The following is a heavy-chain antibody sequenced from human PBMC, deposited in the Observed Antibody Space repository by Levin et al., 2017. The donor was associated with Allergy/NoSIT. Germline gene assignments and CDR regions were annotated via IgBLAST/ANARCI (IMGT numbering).Heavy chain of an antibody. CDR2: IVVGSGNT. CDR3: AALGYCSGGNGHDPNCGGDLNDY. CDR1: GFTFTSSA. J-gene: IGHJ4*02. V-gene: IGHV1-58*01. Sequence: SVKVSCKASGFTFTSSAVQWVRQARGQRLEWIGWIVVGSGNTNYAQKFQERVTITRDMSTSTAYMELSSLRSEDTAVYYCAALGYCSGGNGHDPNCGGDLNDYWGQGTLVTVSS. D-gene: IGHD2-15*01.